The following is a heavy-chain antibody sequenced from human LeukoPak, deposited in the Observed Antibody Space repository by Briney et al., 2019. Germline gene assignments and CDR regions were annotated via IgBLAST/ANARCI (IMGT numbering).Heavy chain of an antibody. CDR1: GGSIRSSRYY. D-gene: IGHD6-19*01. CDR3: ARQVVALAGTGYFDY. CDR2: IYYSGST. J-gene: IGHJ4*02. Sequence: PSETLCLTCTVSGGSIRSSRYYWGWLRQPPGKGLEWIGSIYYSGSTYYNASLKSRGTISVDTSKNQFSLKLNSVTAADTAVYFCARQVVALAGTGYFDYWGQGTLVTVSS. V-gene: IGHV4-39*01.